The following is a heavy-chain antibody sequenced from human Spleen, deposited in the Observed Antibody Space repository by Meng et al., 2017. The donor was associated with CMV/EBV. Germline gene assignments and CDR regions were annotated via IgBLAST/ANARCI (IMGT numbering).Heavy chain of an antibody. CDR3: ARGYSSGDGFWDY. J-gene: IGHJ4*02. CDR1: GGSISSSSYY. V-gene: IGHV4-39*07. D-gene: IGHD6-19*01. Sequence: QLLLQEPGPGLVKPSETLSLTCTVSGGSISSSSYYWGWIRQPPGKGLEWIGSIYYSGSTYYNPSLKSRVTISVDTSKNQFSLKLSSVTAADTAVYYCARGYSSGDGFWDYWGQGTLVTVSS. CDR2: IYYSGST.